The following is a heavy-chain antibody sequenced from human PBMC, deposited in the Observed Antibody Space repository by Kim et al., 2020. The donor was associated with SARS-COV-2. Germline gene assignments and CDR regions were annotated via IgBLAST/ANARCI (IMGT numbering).Heavy chain of an antibody. CDR3: ARGMDFWSGIDY. J-gene: IGHJ4*02. CDR1: GFTFSNYA. Sequence: GGSLRLSCAASGFTFSNYAMHWVRQAPGKGLEWVAVISYAGSNEYYADSVKGRFTVSRDNSKNTLYLQMNSLRAEDTAVYYCARGMDFWSGIDYWGQGNLVPVSS. V-gene: IGHV3-30-3*01. CDR2: ISYAGSNE. D-gene: IGHD3-3*01.